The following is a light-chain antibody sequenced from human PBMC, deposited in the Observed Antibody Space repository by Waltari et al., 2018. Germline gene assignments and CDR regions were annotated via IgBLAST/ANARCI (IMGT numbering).Light chain of an antibody. CDR2: DAS. CDR3: QQRSNWPLT. CDR1: QSVGSY. V-gene: IGKV3-11*01. Sequence: EIVLTQSPATLSLSPGERATLSCRASQSVGSYLGWYQQKPGQAPRLLIYDASNRATGIPARFSGGGSGTDFTLTISSLEPEDFAVYYCQQRSNWPLTFGGGTRLEIK. J-gene: IGKJ5*01.